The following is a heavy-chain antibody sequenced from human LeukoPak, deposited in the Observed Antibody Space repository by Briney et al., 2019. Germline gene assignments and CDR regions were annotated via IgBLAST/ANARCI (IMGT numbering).Heavy chain of an antibody. J-gene: IGHJ4*02. D-gene: IGHD3-10*01. CDR2: ISWDGGST. CDR1: GFTFHDNA. CDR3: AKEDMARRITDYFDN. V-gene: IGHV3-43D*03. Sequence: GGSLRLSCAASGFTFHDNAMHWLRQAPGKGLEWVSFISWDGGSTYYADSVKGRFTISRDNSKNSLYLQMNSLGVEDPALYYWAKEDMARRITDYFDNWGQGTLVTVSS.